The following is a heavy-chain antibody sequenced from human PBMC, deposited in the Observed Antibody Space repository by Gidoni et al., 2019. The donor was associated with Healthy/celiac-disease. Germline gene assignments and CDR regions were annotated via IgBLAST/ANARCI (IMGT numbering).Heavy chain of an antibody. CDR1: GYTLTDLS. CDR3: ATGPETYYDYIWGSRYYYYGMDV. D-gene: IGHD3-16*01. CDR2: FDPEDGET. J-gene: IGHJ6*02. V-gene: IGHV1-24*01. Sequence: QVQLVQSGAELKKPGASVKVSCKVSGYTLTDLSMHCVRQATGKGLEWMGGFDPEDGETIYAQKFQGRVTMTEDTSTDTAYMELSSLRSEDTAVYYCATGPETYYDYIWGSRYYYYGMDVWGQGTTVTVSS.